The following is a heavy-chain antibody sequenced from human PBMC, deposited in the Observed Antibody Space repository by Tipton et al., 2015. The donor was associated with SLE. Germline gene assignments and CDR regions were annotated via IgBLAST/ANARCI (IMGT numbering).Heavy chain of an antibody. D-gene: IGHD3-22*01. CDR2: IFYTGST. J-gene: IGHJ4*02. CDR3: ALQYDNSGYYWF. V-gene: IGHV4-61*10. CDR1: GGSITSGSFY. Sequence: LRLSCTVSGGSITSGSFYWNWIRQPAGKGLEWIGSIFYTGSTTYNPSLKSRLTMSVDTPKNQFSLKLTSVTAADTAVYYCALQYDNSGYYWFWGQGTLVTVSS.